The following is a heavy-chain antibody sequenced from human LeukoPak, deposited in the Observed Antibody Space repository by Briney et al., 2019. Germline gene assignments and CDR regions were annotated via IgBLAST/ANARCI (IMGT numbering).Heavy chain of an antibody. CDR3: AVAIQLFYAFDI. CDR2: TNPNSGDT. Sequence: ASVKVSCKTSGYTFTGYYVHWVRQAPGQGLEWMGRTNPNSGDTNYAQKFQGRVTMTRDTSISTAYMELSRLRSDDTAVYYCAVAIQLFYAFDIWGQGTMVTVSS. CDR1: GYTFTGYY. V-gene: IGHV1-2*06. D-gene: IGHD5-18*01. J-gene: IGHJ3*02.